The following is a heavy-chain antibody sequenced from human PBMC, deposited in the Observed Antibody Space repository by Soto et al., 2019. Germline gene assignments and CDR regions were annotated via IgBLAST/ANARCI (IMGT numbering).Heavy chain of an antibody. J-gene: IGHJ4*02. V-gene: IGHV4-4*02. CDR1: GGSISSSNW. CDR3: ARSSAGWFGELRSGWDY. CDR2: IYHSGKT. D-gene: IGHD3-10*01. Sequence: QVQLQESGPGLVKPSGTLSLTCAVSGGSISSSNWWTWVRQPPGKGLEWIGEIYHSGKTNYNPSLKNRVTISVDQSKTLFPLKLSSVPAADPAVYYCARSSAGWFGELRSGWDYWGQGTLVTVSS.